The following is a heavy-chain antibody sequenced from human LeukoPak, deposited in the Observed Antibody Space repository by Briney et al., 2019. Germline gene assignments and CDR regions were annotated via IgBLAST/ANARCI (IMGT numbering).Heavy chain of an antibody. V-gene: IGHV4-34*01. CDR2: INHSGST. CDR3: ARGRGYNSFDY. CDR1: GGSFSGYY. J-gene: IGHJ4*02. Sequence: SETLSLTCAVYGGSFSGYYWSWIRQPPGKGLEWIGEINHSGSTNYNPSLKSRVTISVDTSKIQFSLKLTSVTSADTAVYYCARGRGYNSFDYWGQGTLVTVSS. D-gene: IGHD3-16*02.